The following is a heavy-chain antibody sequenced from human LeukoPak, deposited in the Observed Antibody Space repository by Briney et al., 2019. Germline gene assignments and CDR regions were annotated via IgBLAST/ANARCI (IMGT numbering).Heavy chain of an antibody. CDR2: ISSSSGDI. D-gene: IGHD4-23*01. V-gene: IGHV3-21*01. Sequence: GGSLRLSCAASGFTFSSYSMNWVRQAPGKGREWVLSISSSSGDIYYADSVRGGFTISRDNATISLYLQMNSLRAEDTAVYYCARDTQTTTVVTPIYYGMDVWGQGTTVTVSS. J-gene: IGHJ6*02. CDR1: GFTFSSYS. CDR3: ARDTQTTTVVTPIYYGMDV.